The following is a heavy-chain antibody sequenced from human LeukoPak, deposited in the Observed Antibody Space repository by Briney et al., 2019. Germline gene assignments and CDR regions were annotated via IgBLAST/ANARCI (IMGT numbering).Heavy chain of an antibody. V-gene: IGHV4-39*07. D-gene: IGHD3-10*01. Sequence: SETLSLTCTVSGGSISSSSYYWGWIRQPPGKGLEWIGSIYYSGSTYYNPPLKSRVTISVDTSKNQFSLKLSSVTAADTAVYYCALYYYGSGSYSKGNFYYWGQGTLVTVSS. CDR2: IYYSGST. CDR3: ALYYYGSGSYSKGNFYY. J-gene: IGHJ4*02. CDR1: GGSISSSSYY.